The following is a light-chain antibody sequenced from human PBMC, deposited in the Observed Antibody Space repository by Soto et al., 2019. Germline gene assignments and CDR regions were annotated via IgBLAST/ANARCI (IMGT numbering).Light chain of an antibody. Sequence: QSVLTQPPSASGSPGQSVTISCTGTSRDVGGYPYVSWYQQHPGKAPKLIIYEVSNRPSGVSNRFSGSKSGNTASLTISGLQADDEADYYCSSYTSSSSLGVFGGGTKLTVL. V-gene: IGLV2-14*01. CDR3: SSYTSSSSLGV. J-gene: IGLJ3*02. CDR2: EVS. CDR1: SRDVGGYPY.